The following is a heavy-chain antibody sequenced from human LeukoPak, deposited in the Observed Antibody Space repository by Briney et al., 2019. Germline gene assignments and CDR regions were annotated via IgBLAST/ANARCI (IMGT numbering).Heavy chain of an antibody. Sequence: SETLSLTCAVYGGSFSGYYWSWIRQPPGKGLEWIGEINHSGSTNYNPSLKSRVTMSVDTSKNQFSLKLSSVTAADTAVYYCARDADYYDSSGYYYVLDYWGQGTLVTVSS. D-gene: IGHD3-22*01. CDR2: INHSGST. CDR1: GGSFSGYY. CDR3: ARDADYYDSSGYYYVLDY. J-gene: IGHJ4*02. V-gene: IGHV4-34*01.